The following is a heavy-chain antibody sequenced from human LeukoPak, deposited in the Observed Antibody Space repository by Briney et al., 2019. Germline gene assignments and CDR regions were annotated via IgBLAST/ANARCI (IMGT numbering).Heavy chain of an antibody. CDR3: AARPLREDGTPYYFDY. CDR2: ISAYNGNT. V-gene: IGHV1-18*01. J-gene: IGHJ4*02. Sequence: ASVKVSCKVSGYTLTELSMHWVRQAPGQGLEWMGWISAYNGNTNYAQKLQGRVTMTTDTSTSTAYMELRSLRSDDTAVYYCAARPLREDGTPYYFDYWGQGTLVTVSS. CDR1: GYTLTELS.